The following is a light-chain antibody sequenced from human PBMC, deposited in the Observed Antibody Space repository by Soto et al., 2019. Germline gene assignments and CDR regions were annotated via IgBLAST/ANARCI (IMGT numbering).Light chain of an antibody. J-gene: IGKJ4*01. V-gene: IGKV3-15*01. Sequence: EIVMTQSPATLSVSPGERATLSCRASQSVSSNLAWYQQKPGQAPRLLIYGASTRATGIPARFSGSGSGTEFNLTISSLQSEDFAVYYCQQYNNWPRALTFGGGTKVEIK. CDR3: QQYNNWPRALT. CDR1: QSVSSN. CDR2: GAS.